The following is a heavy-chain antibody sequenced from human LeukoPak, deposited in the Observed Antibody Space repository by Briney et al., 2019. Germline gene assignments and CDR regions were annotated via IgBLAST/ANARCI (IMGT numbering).Heavy chain of an antibody. CDR3: ARLSHTAMVGYYYYMDV. Sequence: SETLSLTCTVSGGSISSYYWSWIRQPPGKGLEWIGYIYTRGSTNYNPSLKSRVTISVDTSKNQFSLKLSSVTAADTAVYYCARLSHTAMVGYYYYMDVWGKGTTVTVSS. J-gene: IGHJ6*03. V-gene: IGHV4-4*09. CDR2: IYTRGST. D-gene: IGHD5-18*01. CDR1: GGSISSYY.